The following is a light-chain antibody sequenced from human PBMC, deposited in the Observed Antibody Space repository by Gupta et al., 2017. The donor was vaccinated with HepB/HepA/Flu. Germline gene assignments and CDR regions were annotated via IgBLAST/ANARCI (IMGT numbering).Light chain of an antibody. Sequence: DIQMTQSPSTLSASVGDRVNITCRASQSIGNNLAWYQQKPGKAPNVLIYRASTLESGVPSRFSGSESATEFTLIISRLQPDDFATYYCQQYYSFRTFGQGTKVEIK. J-gene: IGKJ1*01. CDR1: QSIGNN. CDR3: QQYYSFRT. V-gene: IGKV1-5*03. CDR2: RAS.